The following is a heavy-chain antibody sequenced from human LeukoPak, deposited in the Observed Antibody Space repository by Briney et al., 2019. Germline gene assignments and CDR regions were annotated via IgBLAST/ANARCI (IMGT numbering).Heavy chain of an antibody. CDR3: ARSHDSTTWYFDL. CDR1: GGTFSSYA. CDR2: IIPILGIA. V-gene: IGHV1-69*04. Sequence: SVKVSCRASGGTFSSYAISWVRQAPGQGLEWMGRIIPILGIANYAQKFQGRVTITADKSTSTAYMELSSLRSEDTAVYYCARSHDSTTWYFDLWGRGTLVTVSS. J-gene: IGHJ2*01. D-gene: IGHD3-22*01.